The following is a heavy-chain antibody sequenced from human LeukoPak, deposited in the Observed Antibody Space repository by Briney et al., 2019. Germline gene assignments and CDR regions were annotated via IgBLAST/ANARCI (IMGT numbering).Heavy chain of an antibody. V-gene: IGHV1-2*02. CDR3: ARADFIDAGPYLIGP. D-gene: IGHD3-3*01. Sequence: ASVRVSCKTSGYSFTDYYIHWVRQAPGQGLEWMGWINTKSGRTSSTRKFQGRVTMTRDPSITTVYMDMAWLTSDDTAIYFCARADFIDAGPYLIGPWGQGTLVTVSS. J-gene: IGHJ5*02. CDR1: GYSFTDYY. CDR2: INTKSGRT.